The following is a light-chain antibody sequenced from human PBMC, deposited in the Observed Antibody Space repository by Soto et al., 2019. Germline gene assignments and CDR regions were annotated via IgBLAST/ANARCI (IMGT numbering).Light chain of an antibody. CDR2: AAS. CDR1: QRISKW. Sequence: DLQMTPSPSSVSASIGDRVTMSCRAGQRISKWLVWYQQKPGKDPKLLIYAASSLQSGVPSRFSGSGYGTDFTLTISSLQPEDSATYYCQQADSFPLTFGGGTKVEI. V-gene: IGKV1-12*01. CDR3: QQADSFPLT. J-gene: IGKJ4*01.